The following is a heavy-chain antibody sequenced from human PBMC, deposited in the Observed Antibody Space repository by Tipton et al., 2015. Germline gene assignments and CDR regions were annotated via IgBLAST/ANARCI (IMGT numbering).Heavy chain of an antibody. V-gene: IGHV4-59*01. J-gene: IGHJ1*01. CDR1: GGSFSDYY. CDR3: ARASIIQGYYHDSSRYYLFNS. CDR2: IYYSGST. Sequence: TLSLTCTVSGGSFSDYYWSWIRQSPREGLEWIGYIYYSGSTNYNPSLRSRVAMSMDTSKNQFSLKLSSVIAADTAVYYCARASIIQGYYHDSSRYYLFNSWGQGTLVTVSS. D-gene: IGHD3-22*01.